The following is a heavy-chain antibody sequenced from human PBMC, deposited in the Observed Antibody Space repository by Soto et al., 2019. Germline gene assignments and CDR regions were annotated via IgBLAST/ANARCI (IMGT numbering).Heavy chain of an antibody. Sequence: SVKVSCKASGGTFSSNTISWVRQAPGQGLEWMGRIIPILGIANYAQKFQGRVTITADKSTSTAYMELSSLRSEDTAVYYCAANLDCSGGSCYDGYWGQGTLVTVSS. D-gene: IGHD2-15*01. V-gene: IGHV1-69*02. CDR3: AANLDCSGGSCYDGY. CDR1: GGTFSSNT. J-gene: IGHJ4*02. CDR2: IIPILGIA.